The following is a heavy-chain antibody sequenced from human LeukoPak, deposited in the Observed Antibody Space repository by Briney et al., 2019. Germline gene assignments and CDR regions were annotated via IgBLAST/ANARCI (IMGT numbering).Heavy chain of an antibody. Sequence: PGASVKVSCKVSGYTLTELSMHWVRQAPGKGLEWMGGFDPEDGETIYAQKFQGRVTMTEDTSTDTAYMELSSLRSEDTAVYYCATAGVNGDYYTVYFDYWGQGTLVTVSS. V-gene: IGHV1-24*01. CDR3: ATAGVNGDYYTVYFDY. CDR2: FDPEDGET. D-gene: IGHD4-17*01. CDR1: GYTLTELS. J-gene: IGHJ4*02.